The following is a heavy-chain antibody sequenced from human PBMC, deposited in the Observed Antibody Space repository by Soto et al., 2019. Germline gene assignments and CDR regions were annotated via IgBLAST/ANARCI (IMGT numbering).Heavy chain of an antibody. J-gene: IGHJ6*02. CDR1: GGTFSSYA. D-gene: IGHD4-17*01. CDR3: ARDSIRRSDYYYGMDV. V-gene: IGHV1-69*12. Sequence: QVQLVQSGAEVKKPGSSVKVSCKASGGTFSSYAISWVRQAPGQGLEWMGGIIPIFGTANYAQKFQGRVTITADEXPXXAYMELSSLRSEDTAVYYCARDSIRRSDYYYGMDVWGQGTTVTVSS. CDR2: IIPIFGTA.